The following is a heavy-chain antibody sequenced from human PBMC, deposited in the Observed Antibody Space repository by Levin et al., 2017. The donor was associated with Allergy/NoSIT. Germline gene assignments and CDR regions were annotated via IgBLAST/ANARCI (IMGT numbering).Heavy chain of an antibody. CDR1: GGTFSSYA. D-gene: IGHD1-20*01. V-gene: IGHV1-69*13. Sequence: ASVKVSCKASGGTFSSYAISWVRQAPGQGLKWMGGIIPIFGTANYAQKLQGRVTITADESTSTAYMELSSLRSEDTAVYYCAREGYNWNPQGDYYYGMDVWGQGTTVTVSS. CDR2: IIPIFGTA. CDR3: AREGYNWNPQGDYYYGMDV. J-gene: IGHJ6*02.